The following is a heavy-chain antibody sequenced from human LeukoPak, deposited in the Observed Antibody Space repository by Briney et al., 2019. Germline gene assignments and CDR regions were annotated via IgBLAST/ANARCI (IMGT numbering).Heavy chain of an antibody. CDR1: GFTFSSYG. CDR3: ARAEPWVPFDY. J-gene: IGHJ4*02. D-gene: IGHD7-27*01. CDR2: IWYDGSNK. Sequence: GESLKISCAASGFTFSSYGMHWVRQAPRRGLEWVAVIWYDGSNKYYADSVKGRFTISRDNSKNTLYLQMNSLRAEDTAVYYCARAEPWVPFDYWGQGTLVTVSS. V-gene: IGHV3-33*01.